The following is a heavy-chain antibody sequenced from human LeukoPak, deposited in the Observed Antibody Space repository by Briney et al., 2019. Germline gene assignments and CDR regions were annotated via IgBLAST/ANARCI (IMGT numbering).Heavy chain of an antibody. J-gene: IGHJ3*02. CDR2: IYSGGTT. D-gene: IGHD3-9*01. CDR3: ARDSDILASDAFDI. Sequence: GGSLRLSCAASGLTVSSNCMSWVRQAPGKGLEWVSVIYSGGTTYYADSVKGRFTISRDNSKNTLYLQMNTLRAEDTAVYYCARDSDILASDAFDIWGQGTMVTVSS. CDR1: GLTVSSNC. V-gene: IGHV3-66*01.